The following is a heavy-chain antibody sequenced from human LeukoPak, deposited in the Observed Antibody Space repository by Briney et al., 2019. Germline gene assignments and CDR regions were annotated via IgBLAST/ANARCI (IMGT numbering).Heavy chain of an antibody. J-gene: IGHJ4*02. Sequence: PSETLSLTCTVSGGSISTYYWSWIRQPPGKGLEWIAYIYYTGTTTYNPSLKSRVTISTDTSRNQFSLNLNSVTAADTAVYYCARGRGDSRGTSFDYWGQGTLVTVSS. CDR3: ARGRGDSRGTSFDY. D-gene: IGHD3-22*01. V-gene: IGHV4-59*01. CDR1: GGSISTYY. CDR2: IYYTGTT.